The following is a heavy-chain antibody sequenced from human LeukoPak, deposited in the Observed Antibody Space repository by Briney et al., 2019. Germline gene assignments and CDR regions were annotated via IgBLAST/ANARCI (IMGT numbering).Heavy chain of an antibody. J-gene: IGHJ4*02. CDR3: AREGIAGTYYYFDY. D-gene: IGHD1-20*01. V-gene: IGHV4-61*02. CDR1: GGSISSGSYY. Sequence: PSQTLSLTCTVSGGSISSGSYYWSWIRQPAGKGLEWIGRIYTSGSTNYNPSLKSRVTISVDTSKNQFSLKLSSVTAADTAVYYCAREGIAGTYYYFDYWGQGTLVTVSS. CDR2: IYTSGST.